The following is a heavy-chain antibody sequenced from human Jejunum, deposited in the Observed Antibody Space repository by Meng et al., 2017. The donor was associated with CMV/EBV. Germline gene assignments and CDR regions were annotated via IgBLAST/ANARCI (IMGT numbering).Heavy chain of an antibody. J-gene: IGHJ4*02. V-gene: IGHV2-5*02. CDR1: GFSPSTSGEG. CDR2: IYRGDDK. D-gene: IGHD1-26*01. Sequence: QISLKQSRPTLVNPTPPLSLPFSFSGFSPSTSGEGVGWIRQPLGKALEWLALIYRGDDKRYSPSLNSRLTIAKDTSKNEVVLTLTNMGPIDTGTYYCAHFVGGYYPSRPDYWGQGTLVTVSS. CDR3: AHFVGGYYPSRPDY.